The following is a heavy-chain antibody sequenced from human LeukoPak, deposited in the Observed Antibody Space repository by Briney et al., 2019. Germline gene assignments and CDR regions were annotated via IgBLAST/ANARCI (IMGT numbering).Heavy chain of an antibody. Sequence: GGSLRLSCAASGFTFSSYVMNWVRQAPGKGLEWVSGISDSGGGTYYADSVKGRFTISRDNSKNTLYLQMNSLRAEDTAVYYCAKLPGRAANYWGQGTLVTVSS. CDR1: GFTFSSYV. V-gene: IGHV3-23*01. J-gene: IGHJ4*02. CDR3: AKLPGRAANY. CDR2: ISDSGGGT.